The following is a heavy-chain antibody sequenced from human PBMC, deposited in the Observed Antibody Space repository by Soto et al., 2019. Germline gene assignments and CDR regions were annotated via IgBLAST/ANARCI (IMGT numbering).Heavy chain of an antibody. V-gene: IGHV5-10-1*01. CDR3: ARPLAHPLGTKYGMEV. D-gene: IGHD1-1*01. CDR1: GYSFTSYR. CDR2: IDPTDSHT. Sequence: GESLKISCKGSGYSFTSYRIGWVRQMPGKGLEWMGTIDPTDSHTNYTPSFQGHVTFSAGKSISTAYLQWSSLKATDTAMYYCARPLAHPLGTKYGMEVWGQGTTVTVSS. J-gene: IGHJ6*02.